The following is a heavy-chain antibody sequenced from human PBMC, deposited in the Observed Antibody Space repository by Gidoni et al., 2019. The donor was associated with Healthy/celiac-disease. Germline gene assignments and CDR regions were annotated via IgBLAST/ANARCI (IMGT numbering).Heavy chain of an antibody. Sequence: EVQLVESGGGLVQPGGSLRLSCAASGFTFSDHYLDWVRQAPGKGLEWVGRTRNKANSYTTEYAASVKGRFTISRDDSKNSLYLQMNSLKTEDTAVYYCARAWGYSNYLAPYYYYMDVWGKGTTVTVSS. CDR2: TRNKANSYTT. CDR1: GFTFSDHY. J-gene: IGHJ6*03. D-gene: IGHD4-4*01. V-gene: IGHV3-72*01. CDR3: ARAWGYSNYLAPYYYYMDV.